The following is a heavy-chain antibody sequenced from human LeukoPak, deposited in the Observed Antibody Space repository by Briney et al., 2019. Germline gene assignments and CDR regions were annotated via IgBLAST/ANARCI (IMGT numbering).Heavy chain of an antibody. CDR2: ISGSGGST. CDR3: ARPHSSSWKFDY. J-gene: IGHJ4*02. D-gene: IGHD6-13*01. Sequence: PGRSLRLSCAASGFTFSSYAMHWVRQAPGKGLEWVSAISGSGGSTYYADSVKGRFAISRDNSKNTLYLQMNSLRAEDTAVYYCARPHSSSWKFDYWGQGTLVTVSS. V-gene: IGHV3-23*01. CDR1: GFTFSSYA.